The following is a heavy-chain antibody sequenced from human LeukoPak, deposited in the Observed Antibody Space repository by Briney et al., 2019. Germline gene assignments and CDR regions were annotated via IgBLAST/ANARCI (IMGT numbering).Heavy chain of an antibody. Sequence: GGSLRLSCAASGFTFSSYSMNWVRQAPGKGLEWASSISSSSSYIYYADSLKGRFTISRDNAKNSLYLQMNSLRAEDTAVYYCARGTPTTRDFDSWGQGTLVTVSS. J-gene: IGHJ4*02. D-gene: IGHD4-11*01. CDR2: ISSSSSYI. V-gene: IGHV3-21*06. CDR3: ARGTPTTRDFDS. CDR1: GFTFSSYS.